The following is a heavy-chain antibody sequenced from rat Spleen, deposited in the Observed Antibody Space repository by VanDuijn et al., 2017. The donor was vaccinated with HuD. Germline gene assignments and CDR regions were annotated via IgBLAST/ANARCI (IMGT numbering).Heavy chain of an antibody. D-gene: IGHD1-5*01. CDR1: GFTFNNYW. Sequence: EVQLVESGGGLVQPGRSLKLSCVASGFTFNNYWISWIRQAPGKGLEWVASITNSGSSIYYPDLVKGRFTISRDNAKNTQYVQMDSLRSEDTATDYCTRLRYSPFDYWGQGVMFTVSS. CDR2: ITNSGSSI. V-gene: IGHV5-31*01. CDR3: TRLRYSPFDY. J-gene: IGHJ2*01.